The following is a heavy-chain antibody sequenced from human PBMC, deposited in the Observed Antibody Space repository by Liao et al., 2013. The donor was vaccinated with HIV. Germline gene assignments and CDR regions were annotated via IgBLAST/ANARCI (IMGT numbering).Heavy chain of an antibody. Sequence: QVQLQESGPGLVKPSETLSLTCTVSGGSISSYYWSWIRQPAGKGLEWIGRLYSSGSTYYNPSLKSRVTLSGDTSKNQLSLKLSSVTAADTAIYYCVKDVGYCGADNCYSRWFDPWGRGTRRSPSPQ. CDR2: LYSSGST. CDR1: GGSISSYY. D-gene: IGHD2-15*01. J-gene: IGHJ5*01. V-gene: IGHV4-4*07. CDR3: VKDVGYCGADNCYSRWFDP.